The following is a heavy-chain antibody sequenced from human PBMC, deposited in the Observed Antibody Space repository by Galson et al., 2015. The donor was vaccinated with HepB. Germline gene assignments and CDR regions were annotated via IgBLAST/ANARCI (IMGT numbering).Heavy chain of an antibody. D-gene: IGHD6-13*01. CDR3: AKAIAGRLDYFGY. Sequence: SLRLSCAASGFTFSSYGMHWVRQAPGKGLEWVSGISWNSGSIGYADSVKGRFTISRDNAKNSLYLQMNSLRAEDTALYYCAKAIAGRLDYFGYWGQGTLVTVSS. CDR2: ISWNSGSI. CDR1: GFTFSSYG. J-gene: IGHJ4*02. V-gene: IGHV3-9*01.